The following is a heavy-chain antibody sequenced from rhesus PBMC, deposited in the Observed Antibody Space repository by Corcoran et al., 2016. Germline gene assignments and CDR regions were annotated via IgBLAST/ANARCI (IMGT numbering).Heavy chain of an antibody. CDR1: GYTFTSYS. CDR3: ARRLAYFDY. D-gene: IGHD6-31*01. CDR2: INPTNGNT. Sequence: QVKLVQSGAEVKKPGASVKLSCKASGYTFTSYSVNWVRQAPEKGLEGRGLINPTNGNTGYAQKFQGRVTMTRDTSTSTAYMELSSLRSEDTAVYYCARRLAYFDYWGQRVLVTVSS. J-gene: IGHJ4*01. V-gene: IGHV1-200*01.